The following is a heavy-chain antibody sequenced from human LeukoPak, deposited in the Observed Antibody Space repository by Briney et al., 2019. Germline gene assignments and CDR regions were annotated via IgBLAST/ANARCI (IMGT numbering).Heavy chain of an antibody. CDR1: GYTFTSYG. CDR2: INTNTGNP. CDR3: ASRLNIVATLAFDY. Sequence: ASVKVSCKASGYTFTSYGISWVRQAPGQGLEWMGWINTNTGNPTYAQGFTGRFVFSLDTSVSTAYLQISSLKAEDTAVYYCASRLNIVATLAFDYWGQGTLVTVSS. D-gene: IGHD5-12*01. J-gene: IGHJ4*02. V-gene: IGHV7-4-1*02.